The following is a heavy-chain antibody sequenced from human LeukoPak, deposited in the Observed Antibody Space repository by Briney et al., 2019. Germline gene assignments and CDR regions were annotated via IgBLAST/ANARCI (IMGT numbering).Heavy chain of an antibody. Sequence: SETLSLTCTVSGGSISSYYWSWIRQPPGQGLEWIGYIYYSGSTNYNPSLKSRVTISVDTSKNQFSLKLSSVTAADTAVYYCATYSSGWYPFDYWGQGTLVTVSS. CDR3: ATYSSGWYPFDY. V-gene: IGHV4-59*12. CDR2: IYYSGST. J-gene: IGHJ4*02. D-gene: IGHD6-19*01. CDR1: GGSISSYY.